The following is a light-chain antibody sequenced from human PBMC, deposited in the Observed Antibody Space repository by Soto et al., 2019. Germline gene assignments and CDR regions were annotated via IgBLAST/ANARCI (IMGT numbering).Light chain of an antibody. CDR2: GAS. V-gene: IGKV3-15*01. CDR3: QQYNNWWT. Sequence: EIVMTQSPAPLSVSPGERATLSCRASQSVSSNLAWYQQKPGQAPRLLICGASTRATGIPARFSGSGSGTEFTLTISSLQSEDFAVYYCQQYNNWWTFGQGTKVDIK. CDR1: QSVSSN. J-gene: IGKJ1*01.